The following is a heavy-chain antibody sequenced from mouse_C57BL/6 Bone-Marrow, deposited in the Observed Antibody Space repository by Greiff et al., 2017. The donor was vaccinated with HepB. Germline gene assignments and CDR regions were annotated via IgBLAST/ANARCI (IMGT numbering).Heavy chain of an antibody. J-gene: IGHJ1*03. Sequence: EVKVVESGGGLVQPGGSMKLSCAASGFTFSDAWMDWVRQSPEKGLEWVAEIRNKANNHATYYAESVKGRFTISRDDSKSSVYLQMNSLRAEDTGIYYCTRRGYYGSSSWYFDVWGTGTTVTVSS. D-gene: IGHD1-1*01. CDR1: GFTFSDAW. V-gene: IGHV6-6*01. CDR2: IRNKANNHAT. CDR3: TRRGYYGSSSWYFDV.